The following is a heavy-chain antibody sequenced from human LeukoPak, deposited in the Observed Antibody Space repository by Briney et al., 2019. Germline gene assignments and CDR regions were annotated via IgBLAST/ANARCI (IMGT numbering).Heavy chain of an antibody. Sequence: ASVKVSCKASGYTFTGYYMHWVRQAPGQGLEWMGWINPNSGGTNYAQKFQGRVTMTRDTSISTAYMELSRLRSDVTAVYYCARDPASYYYDSSGPPVSPWGQGTLVTVSS. J-gene: IGHJ4*02. CDR1: GYTFTGYY. V-gene: IGHV1-2*02. CDR2: INPNSGGT. D-gene: IGHD3-22*01. CDR3: ARDPASYYYDSSGPPVSP.